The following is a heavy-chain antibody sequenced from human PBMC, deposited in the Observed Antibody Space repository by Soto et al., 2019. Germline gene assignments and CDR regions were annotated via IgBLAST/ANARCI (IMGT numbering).Heavy chain of an antibody. J-gene: IGHJ4*02. Sequence: GGALRLSWAVPGIMFTGYGMHGVRQAPGKGLEWVAIIRFDGSNIHYADTVKGRFTISRDNSKNTLYLQMNSLRAEDTAVYYYARDGVGAPLFSDFFDYWVQAALVSVP. CDR3: ARDGVGAPLFSDFFDY. CDR1: GIMFTGYG. CDR2: IRFDGSNI. D-gene: IGHD1-26*01. V-gene: IGHV3-30*02.